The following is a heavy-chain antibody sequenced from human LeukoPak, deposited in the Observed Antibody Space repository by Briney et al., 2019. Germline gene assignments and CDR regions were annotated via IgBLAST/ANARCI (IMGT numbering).Heavy chain of an antibody. J-gene: IGHJ5*02. D-gene: IGHD3-22*01. V-gene: IGHV1-69*06. CDR3: ASDHYDSSGYYHWFDP. Sequence: PVKVSCKASGGTFSSYAISWVRQAPGQGLEWMGGIIPIFGTANYAQKFQGRVTITADKSTSTAYMELSSLRSEDSAVYYCASDHYDSSGYYHWFDPWGQGTLVTVSS. CDR1: GGTFSSYA. CDR2: IIPIFGTA.